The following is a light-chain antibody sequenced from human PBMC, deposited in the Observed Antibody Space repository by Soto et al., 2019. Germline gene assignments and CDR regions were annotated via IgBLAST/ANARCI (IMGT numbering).Light chain of an antibody. CDR3: QVRDVWPS. CDR1: QSVSTS. V-gene: IGKV3-11*01. CDR2: DAS. J-gene: IGKJ1*01. Sequence: IVLTQSPVTLALSPGERAVLSCRASQSVSTSLAWYQHKPGQAPRLFIYDASKRAPGIPARFSGSGSGTDFTLTISSLEPEDIAFYYCQVRDVWPSFGQGTKVEIK.